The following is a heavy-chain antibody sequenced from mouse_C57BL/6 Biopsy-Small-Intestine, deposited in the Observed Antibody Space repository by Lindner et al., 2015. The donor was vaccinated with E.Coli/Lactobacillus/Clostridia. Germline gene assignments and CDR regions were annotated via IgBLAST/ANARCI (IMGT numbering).Heavy chain of an antibody. J-gene: IGHJ4*01. Sequence: SVKVSCKASGYTFTTSGTSWVRQAPGQGLEWMGWISAYNGDTNYAQKLQGRVTMTTDTSTSTAYMELRSLRSDDTAVYYCARDHRAGNWNYVFHFDYWGQGTLVTVSS. D-gene: IGHD4-1*02. CDR2: ISAYNGDT. CDR3: ARDHRAGNWNYVFHFDY. CDR1: GYTFTTSG. V-gene: IGHV1-74*01.